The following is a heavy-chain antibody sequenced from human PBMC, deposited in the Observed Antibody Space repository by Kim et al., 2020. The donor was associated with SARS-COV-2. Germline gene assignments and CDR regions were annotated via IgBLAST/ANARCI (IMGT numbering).Heavy chain of an antibody. J-gene: IGHJ4*02. D-gene: IGHD5-18*01. Sequence: VKVRFTSSRDKSENTRYLQMSSLRAEDTAVYYCARGGGYSYGSGGRIFDYWGQGTLVTVSS. CDR3: ARGGGYSYGSGGRIFDY. V-gene: IGHV3-30*15.